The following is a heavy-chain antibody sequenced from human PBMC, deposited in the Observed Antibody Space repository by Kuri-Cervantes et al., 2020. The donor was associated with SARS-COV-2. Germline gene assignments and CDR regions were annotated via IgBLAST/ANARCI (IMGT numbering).Heavy chain of an antibody. CDR1: GFTFSDYY. Sequence: GESLKSSCAASGFTFSDYYMSWIRQAPGKGLEWISYISSSDSTTYYADSVKGRFTISRDNAKRTLFLQMNSLRVDDTAVYYCSRDQVSAAGTANYWGQGALVTVSS. D-gene: IGHD6-13*01. CDR2: ISSSDSTT. CDR3: SRDQVSAAGTANY. J-gene: IGHJ4*02. V-gene: IGHV3-11*01.